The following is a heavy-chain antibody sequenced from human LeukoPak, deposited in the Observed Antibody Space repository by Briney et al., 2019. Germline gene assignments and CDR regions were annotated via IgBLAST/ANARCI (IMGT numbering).Heavy chain of an antibody. V-gene: IGHV3-30*18. CDR1: GFTFSSYG. Sequence: PGGSLRLSCAASGFTFSSYGMHWVRQAPGKGLEWVAVISYDGNNDYYADSVKGRFTISRDNSKDAVYLQMNSLSAEDTAVYYCAKGFSIGWSGILHYYYGMDVWGQGTTVTVSS. CDR2: ISYDGNND. J-gene: IGHJ6*02. D-gene: IGHD6-19*01. CDR3: AKGFSIGWSGILHYYYGMDV.